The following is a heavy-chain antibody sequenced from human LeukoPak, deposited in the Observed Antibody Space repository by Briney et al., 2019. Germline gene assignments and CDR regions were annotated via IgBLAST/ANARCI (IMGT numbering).Heavy chain of an antibody. V-gene: IGHV4-31*03. Sequence: SETLSLTCTVSGGSISSGGYYWSWIRQHPGKGLEWIGYIYYSGSTYYNPSLKSRVTISVDTSKNQFSLKLSSVTAADTAVYYCAREGNDYGDYRIPMDVWGQGTTVTVSS. D-gene: IGHD4-17*01. J-gene: IGHJ6*02. CDR3: AREGNDYGDYRIPMDV. CDR1: GGSISSGGYY. CDR2: IYYSGST.